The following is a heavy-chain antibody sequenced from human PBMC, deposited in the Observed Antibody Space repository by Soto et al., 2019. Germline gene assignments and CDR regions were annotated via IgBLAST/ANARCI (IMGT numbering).Heavy chain of an antibody. CDR2: ISSSGSTI. J-gene: IGHJ3*02. CDR3: ARSFMITFGGVIAAHDAFDI. Sequence: QVQLVESGGGLVKPGGSLRLSCAASGFTFSDYYMSWIRQAPGKGLEWVSYISSSGSTIYYADSVKGRFTISRDNAKNSLYLQMNSLRAEDTAVYYCARSFMITFGGVIAAHDAFDIWGQGTMVTVSS. CDR1: GFTFSDYY. D-gene: IGHD3-16*02. V-gene: IGHV3-11*01.